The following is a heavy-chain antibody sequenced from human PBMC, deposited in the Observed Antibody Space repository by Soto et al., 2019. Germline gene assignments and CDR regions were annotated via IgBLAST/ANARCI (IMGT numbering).Heavy chain of an antibody. D-gene: IGHD6-13*01. CDR2: IYPGDSDT. CDR3: ASLGQLGVSYSDY. V-gene: IGHV5-51*01. Sequence: WIGFWRQMPGKGLEWMGIIYPGDSDTRYSPSFQGQVTISADKSISTAYLQWSSLKASDTAMYYCASLGQLGVSYSDYWVQGTMVIVFS. CDR1: W. J-gene: IGHJ4*02.